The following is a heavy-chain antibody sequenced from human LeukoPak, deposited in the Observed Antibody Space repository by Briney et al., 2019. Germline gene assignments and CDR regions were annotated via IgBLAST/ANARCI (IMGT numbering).Heavy chain of an antibody. D-gene: IGHD2-15*01. J-gene: IGHJ3*02. CDR2: ISAYNGNT. V-gene: IGHV1-18*01. CDR3: VRSGYCYGGTCHSGAFDI. CDR1: GYTFTSYG. Sequence: ASVKVSCKASGYTFTSYGISWVRQAPGQGLEWMGWISAYNGNTNFAQKLQGRITMTTDTSTSTAYMELRSLRSDDTAVYYCVRSGYCYGGTCHSGAFDIWGQGTVVTVS.